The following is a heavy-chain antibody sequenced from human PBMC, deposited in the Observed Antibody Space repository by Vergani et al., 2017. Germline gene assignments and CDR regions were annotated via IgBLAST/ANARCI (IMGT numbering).Heavy chain of an antibody. J-gene: IGHJ5*02. CDR1: GGSMSGYY. Sequence: QVRLQESGPGLVKPSETLSLTCSVSGGSMSGYYWSWIRQPPGKELEWIGYMYHSCSTNYNPSLETRVTISGDTSKNQFSLKLNSVTAADPAVYYCGRVADFDGLGSRLLDLWGQGILVTVSS. CDR3: GRVADFDGLGSRLLDL. D-gene: IGHD3-10*01. V-gene: IGHV4-59*01. CDR2: MYHSCST.